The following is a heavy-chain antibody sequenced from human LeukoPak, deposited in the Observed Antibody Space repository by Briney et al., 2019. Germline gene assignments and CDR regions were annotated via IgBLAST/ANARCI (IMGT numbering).Heavy chain of an antibody. CDR3: AREEGYSSSWYGRNYYYYGMDV. CDR1: GYTFTSYG. Sequence: GASVKVSFMASGYTFTSYGISWVRQAPGQGLEWTGWISAYNGNTNYAQKLQGRVTMTTDTSTSTAYMELRSLRSDDTAVYYCAREEGYSSSWYGRNYYYYGMDVWGQGTTVTVSS. CDR2: ISAYNGNT. V-gene: IGHV1-18*01. D-gene: IGHD6-13*01. J-gene: IGHJ6*02.